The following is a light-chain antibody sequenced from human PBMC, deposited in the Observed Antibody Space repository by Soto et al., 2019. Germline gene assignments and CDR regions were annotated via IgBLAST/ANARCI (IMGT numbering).Light chain of an antibody. CDR3: QQRSNWT. V-gene: IGKV3D-20*02. Sequence: EIVLTQSPGTLSLSPGERVTLSCRASQSVSSNYLAWFQQKPGQAPRLLIYDASNRATGIPARFSGSGSGTDFTLTISSLEPEDFAVYYCQQRSNWTFGQGTKVDIK. CDR2: DAS. J-gene: IGKJ1*01. CDR1: QSVSSNY.